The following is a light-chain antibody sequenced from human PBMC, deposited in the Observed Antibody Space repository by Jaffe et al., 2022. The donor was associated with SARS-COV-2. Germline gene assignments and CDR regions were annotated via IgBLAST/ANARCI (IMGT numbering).Light chain of an antibody. J-gene: IGKJ1*01. CDR1: QSIGNC. CDR2: AAS. CDR3: QQSCSTPRT. V-gene: IGKV1-39*01. Sequence: DIQMTQSSFSLSASVGDRVTITCRASQSIGNCLNWYQQKPGKAPKLLIYAASSLQSGVPSRFSGSGSGTDFTLTISSLQPEDFATYYCQQSCSTPRTFGQGTKVEIK.